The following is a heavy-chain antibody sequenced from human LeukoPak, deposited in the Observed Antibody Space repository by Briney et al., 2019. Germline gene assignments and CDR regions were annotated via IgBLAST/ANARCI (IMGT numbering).Heavy chain of an antibody. D-gene: IGHD4-17*01. CDR2: IWYDGSNK. V-gene: IGHV3-33*01. CDR1: GFTFSSYG. J-gene: IGHJ4*02. CDR3: AREVGNYYGDPVVY. Sequence: GGSLRLSCAASGFTFSSYGMHWVRQAPGKGLEWVAVIWYDGSNKYYADSVKGRFTISRDNSRNTLYLQMNSLRAEDTAVYYCAREVGNYYGDPVVYWGQGTLVTVSS.